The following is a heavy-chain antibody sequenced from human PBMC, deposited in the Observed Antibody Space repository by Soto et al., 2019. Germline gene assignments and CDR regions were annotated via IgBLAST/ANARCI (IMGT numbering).Heavy chain of an antibody. V-gene: IGHV3-7*04. CDR2: IKQDGSEK. D-gene: IGHD3-22*01. CDR1: GFTVSNYW. CDR3: ARGDYHDVSGPFSDAFDV. J-gene: IGHJ3*01. Sequence: PGGSLRLSCAASGFTVSNYWMSWVRQAPGRGLEWVANIKQDGSEKWYVDSVKGRFTISRDNAKKSLFLQMNSLRVEDTAVYYCARGDYHDVSGPFSDAFDVWGQGT.